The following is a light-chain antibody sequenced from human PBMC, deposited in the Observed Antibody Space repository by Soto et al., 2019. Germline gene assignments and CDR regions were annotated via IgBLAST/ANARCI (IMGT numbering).Light chain of an antibody. CDR3: VFYMGSGISI. CDR1: SGSVSTSYY. Sequence: QTVVTQEPSFSVSPGGTVTLTCGLSSGSVSTSYYPTWIQQTPGHTPRTLIHSTNTRSSGVPDRFSGSILGNKAALTITGAQADDESDYYCVFYMGSGISIFGGGTKVTVL. J-gene: IGLJ2*01. CDR2: STN. V-gene: IGLV8-61*01.